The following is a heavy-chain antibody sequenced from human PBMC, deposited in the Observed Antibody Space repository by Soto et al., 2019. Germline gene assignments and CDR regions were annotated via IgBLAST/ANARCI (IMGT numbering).Heavy chain of an antibody. CDR3: ARGRLGILEY. Sequence: SETLSLTCAVYGGSFRGYYWNWIRQPPGKGLEWIGEINHSGSTNYNPSLKSRVTISVDTSIKHFSLSLSSVTAADTAVYYCARGRLGILEYWGLGTLVTVSS. CDR1: GGSFRGYY. J-gene: IGHJ4*02. D-gene: IGHD3-9*01. CDR2: INHSGST. V-gene: IGHV4-34*01.